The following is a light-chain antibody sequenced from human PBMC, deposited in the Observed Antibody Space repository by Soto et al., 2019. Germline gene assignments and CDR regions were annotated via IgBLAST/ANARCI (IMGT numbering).Light chain of an antibody. J-gene: IGKJ1*01. CDR2: GAS. CDR1: QSVTSNY. Sequence: EIVLTQSPGTLSLSPGERATLSCRASQSVTSNYLAWYQQKPGQAPRLLISGASSRAAGISDKFSGSGSGTDFTLTISRLEPEDFAVYYCQQYGSSRPTFGQGTKVDIK. CDR3: QQYGSSRPT. V-gene: IGKV3-20*01.